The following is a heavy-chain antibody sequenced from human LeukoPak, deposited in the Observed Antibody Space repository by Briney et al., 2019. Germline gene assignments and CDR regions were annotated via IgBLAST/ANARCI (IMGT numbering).Heavy chain of an antibody. CDR2: ISGSGGNI. CDR1: GFTFSSYA. Sequence: PGGSLRLSCAASGFTFSSYAMSWVRQAPGKGLEWVSAISGSGGNIYYVDSVKGRFTTSRDNSKNTLYLQMNSLRAEDTAVYYCAKSRDIAVAGTSYYFDYWGQGTLVTVSS. D-gene: IGHD6-19*01. J-gene: IGHJ4*02. V-gene: IGHV3-23*01. CDR3: AKSRDIAVAGTSYYFDY.